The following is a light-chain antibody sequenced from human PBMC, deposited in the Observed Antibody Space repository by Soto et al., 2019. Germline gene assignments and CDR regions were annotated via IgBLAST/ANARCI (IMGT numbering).Light chain of an antibody. CDR1: KLGDKY. CDR2: QDS. V-gene: IGLV3-1*01. J-gene: IGLJ1*01. CDR3: QAWDSSTYNDV. Sequence: SYELTQPPSVSVSPGQTASITCSGDKLGDKYACWYQQKPGQSPVLVIYQDSKRPSGIPERFSGSNSGNTATLTISGTQAMDEADYYCQAWDSSTYNDVFGTGTKLTVL.